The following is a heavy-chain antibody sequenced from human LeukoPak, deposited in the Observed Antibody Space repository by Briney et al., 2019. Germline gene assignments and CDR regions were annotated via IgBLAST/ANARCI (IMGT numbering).Heavy chain of an antibody. D-gene: IGHD2-8*01. J-gene: IGHJ6*03. V-gene: IGHV3-43D*03. CDR3: ATSSPDGYYYYMDV. CDR1: GFTFDDYA. CDR2: ISWDGGST. Sequence: SGGSLRLSCAASGFTFDDYAMHWVRQAPGKGLEWVSLISWDGGSTYYADSVKGRFTISRDNSKNSLYLQMNSLRAEDTALYYCATSSPDGYYYYMDVWGKGTTVTVSS.